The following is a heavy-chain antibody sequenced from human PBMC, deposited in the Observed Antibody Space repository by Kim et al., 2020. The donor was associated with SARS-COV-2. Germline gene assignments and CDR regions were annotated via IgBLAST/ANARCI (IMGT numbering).Heavy chain of an antibody. CDR3: ARWNYYDSSGHLPLFDY. CDR2: IYYSGST. V-gene: IGHV4-39*01. J-gene: IGHJ4*02. Sequence: SETLSLTCTVSGGSISSSSYYWGWIRQPPGKGLEWIGSIYYSGSTYYNPSLKSRVTISVDTSKNQFSLKLSSVTAADTAVYYCARWNYYDSSGHLPLFDYWGQGTLVTVSS. D-gene: IGHD3-22*01. CDR1: GGSISSSSYY.